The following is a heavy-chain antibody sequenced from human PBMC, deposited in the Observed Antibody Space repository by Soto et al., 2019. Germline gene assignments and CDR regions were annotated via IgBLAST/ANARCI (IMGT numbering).Heavy chain of an antibody. Sequence: PGGSLRLSCAASGFTFSSYAMHWVRQAPGKGLEWVAVISYDGSNKYYADSVKGRFTISRDNSKNTLYLQMNSLRAEDTAVYYCARDLGWQLVYYYYGMDVWGQGTTVTVSS. J-gene: IGHJ6*02. CDR2: ISYDGSNK. CDR3: ARDLGWQLVYYYYGMDV. D-gene: IGHD6-6*01. CDR1: GFTFSSYA. V-gene: IGHV3-30-3*01.